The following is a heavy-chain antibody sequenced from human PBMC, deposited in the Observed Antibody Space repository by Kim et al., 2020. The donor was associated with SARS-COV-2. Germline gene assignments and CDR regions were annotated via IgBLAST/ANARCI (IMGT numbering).Heavy chain of an antibody. D-gene: IGHD3-10*01. V-gene: IGHV3-23*01. CDR2: ISATGGTT. CDR1: GFTFSNNV. CDR3: AKGGYFGSGSFLDY. Sequence: GGSLRLSCAASGFTFSNNVMSWVRQAPGKGLVCVAVISATGGTTYYADSVKGRFTISRDSSKNTLHLQMHSLGAEDTAVYYCAKGGYFGSGSFLDYWGQG. J-gene: IGHJ4*02.